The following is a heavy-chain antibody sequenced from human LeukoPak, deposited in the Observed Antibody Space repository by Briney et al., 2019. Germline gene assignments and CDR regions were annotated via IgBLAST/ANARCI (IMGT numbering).Heavy chain of an antibody. Sequence: PSETLSLTCTVSGGSISSYYWSWIRQPPGKGLEWIGEINHSGSTNYNPSLKSRVTISVDTSKNQFSLKLSSVTAADTAVYYCARGSGYSSSWPSDDAFDIWGQGTMVTVSS. V-gene: IGHV4-34*01. CDR1: GGSISSYY. J-gene: IGHJ3*02. CDR3: ARGSGYSSSWPSDDAFDI. D-gene: IGHD6-13*01. CDR2: INHSGST.